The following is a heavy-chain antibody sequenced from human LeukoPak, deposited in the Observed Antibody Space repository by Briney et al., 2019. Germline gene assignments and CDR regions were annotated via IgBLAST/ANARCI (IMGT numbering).Heavy chain of an antibody. CDR1: GFTFSSYG. J-gene: IGHJ4*02. D-gene: IGHD2-15*01. CDR2: INWNGGST. CDR3: ARDRGYCSGGSCYSVLDY. V-gene: IGHV3-20*04. Sequence: GGSLRLSCAASGFTFSSYGMHWVRQAPGKGLEWVSGINWNGGSTGYADSVKGRFTISRDNAKNSLYLQMNSLRAEDTALYYCARDRGYCSGGSCYSVLDYWGQGTLVTVSS.